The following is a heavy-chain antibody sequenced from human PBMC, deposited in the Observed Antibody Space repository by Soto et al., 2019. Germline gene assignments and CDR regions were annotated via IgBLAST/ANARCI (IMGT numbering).Heavy chain of an antibody. V-gene: IGHV4-34*01. CDR1: GGSFSGYY. J-gene: IGHJ5*02. D-gene: IGHD2-15*01. Sequence: SETLSLTCAVYGGSFSGYYWSWIRQPPGKGLEWIGEINHSGSTNYNPSLRSRVTISVDTSKNQFSLKLRYVTAADTAVYYCARGRPRGSGSWFDPWDQGTRFTAAS. CDR2: INHSGST. CDR3: ARGRPRGSGSWFDP.